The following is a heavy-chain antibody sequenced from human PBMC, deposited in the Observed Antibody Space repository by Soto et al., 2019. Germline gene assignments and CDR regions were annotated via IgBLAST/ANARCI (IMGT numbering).Heavy chain of an antibody. CDR3: ARQPEELAWGLVTATRYYFDY. J-gene: IGHJ4*02. Sequence: PSETLSLTCTVSGGSISSSSYYWGWIRQPPGKALEWIGSIYYSGSTYYNPSLKSRVTISVDTSKNQFSLKLSSVTAADTAVYYCARQPEELAWGLVTATRYYFDYWGQGTLVTVS. D-gene: IGHD2-21*02. CDR1: GGSISSSSYY. CDR2: IYYSGST. V-gene: IGHV4-39*01.